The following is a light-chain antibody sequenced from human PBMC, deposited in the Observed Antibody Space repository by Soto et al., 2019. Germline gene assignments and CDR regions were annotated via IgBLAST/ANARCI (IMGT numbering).Light chain of an antibody. V-gene: IGKV1-27*01. Sequence: DIQMTQSPSSLSASVGDRVTITCRASQGISTYLAWYQQKPGKVPKLLIYAASTLQSGVPSRFSGSGSGTDFTLTISSLQPADVATYYCQKYNSAPPFTFGLGTKGDIK. CDR3: QKYNSAPPFT. CDR1: QGISTY. CDR2: AAS. J-gene: IGKJ3*01.